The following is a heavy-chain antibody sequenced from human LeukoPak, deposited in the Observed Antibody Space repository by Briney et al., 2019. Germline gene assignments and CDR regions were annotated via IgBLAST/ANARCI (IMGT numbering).Heavy chain of an antibody. V-gene: IGHV4-34*01. CDR3: AREPGDQAFDY. D-gene: IGHD3-10*01. Sequence: PSETLSLTCAVYGGSFSGYYWSWIRQPPGKGLEWIGEINHSGSTNYNPSLKSRVTISVDTSKNQFSLKLSSVTAADTAVYYYAREPGDQAFDYWGQGTLVTVSS. CDR2: INHSGST. J-gene: IGHJ4*02. CDR1: GGSFSGYY.